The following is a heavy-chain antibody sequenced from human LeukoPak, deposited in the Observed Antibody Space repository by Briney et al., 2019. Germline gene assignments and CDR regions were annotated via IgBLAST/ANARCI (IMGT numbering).Heavy chain of an antibody. D-gene: IGHD5-24*01. J-gene: IGHJ4*02. CDR3: ATLNTDGWYFYY. CDR2: IYYSGAN. V-gene: IGHV4-39*01. CDR1: GGSISNSRYY. Sequence: SETLSLTCSVSGGSISNSRYYWGWLRQPPGKGLEWIGSIYYSGANNSNPSLKSRLTISVDTSKNQFSLKLGSVTAADAAVYYCATLNTDGWYFYYWGQGTLVTVSS.